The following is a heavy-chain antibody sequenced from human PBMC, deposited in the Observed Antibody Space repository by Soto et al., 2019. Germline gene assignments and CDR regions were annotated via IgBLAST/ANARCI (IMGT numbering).Heavy chain of an antibody. CDR3: GRLDDSGTVIDY. D-gene: IGHD1-26*01. V-gene: IGHV5-51*01. CDR1: GYDFANYW. Sequence: EVQLAQSGADVKKSGESLKISCEGSGYDFANYWIAWVRQMPGKGLEWMGIIFPDDSDTKYSPSFQGQVTISADRSISTAYLQWSSLKASDSAMYYCGRLDDSGTVIDYWGQGTLVSVSS. CDR2: IFPDDSDT. J-gene: IGHJ4*02.